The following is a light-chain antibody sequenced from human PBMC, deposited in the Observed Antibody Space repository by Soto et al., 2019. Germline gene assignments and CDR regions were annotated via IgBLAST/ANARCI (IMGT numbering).Light chain of an antibody. CDR2: EVS. CDR3: SSYAGSNNPPYV. Sequence: QSALTQPPSASASPGQSVTISCTGTSSDVGGYNYVSWYQQHPGKAPKLMIYEVSKRPSGVPDRFSGSKSGNTASLTVSGLQAEDEADYYCSSYAGSNNPPYVFGTGTKLTVL. V-gene: IGLV2-8*01. CDR1: SSDVGGYNY. J-gene: IGLJ1*01.